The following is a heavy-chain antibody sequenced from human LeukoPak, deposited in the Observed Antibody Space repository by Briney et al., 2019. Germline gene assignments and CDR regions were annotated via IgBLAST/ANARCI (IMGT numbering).Heavy chain of an antibody. CDR2: TYPGDSDT. D-gene: IGHD5-12*01. V-gene: IGHV5-51*01. CDR1: GYSFNSYW. Sequence: ESLKISCMGSGYSFNSYWIGWVRHMPGKGLEWMGNTYPGDSDTRYSPSFQGQVTKSADQTISTAYLQWSSLKASDTAMYYCARLPGIVVTIERYFYYCGQGTLVTASS. CDR3: ARLPGIVVTIERYFYY. J-gene: IGHJ4*02.